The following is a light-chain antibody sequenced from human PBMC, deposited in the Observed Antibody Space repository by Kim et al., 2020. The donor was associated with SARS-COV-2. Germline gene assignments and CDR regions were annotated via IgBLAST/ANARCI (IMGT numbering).Light chain of an antibody. V-gene: IGLV2-8*01. CDR3: SSYAGSNNFV. J-gene: IGLJ1*01. CDR2: EVS. CDR1: SSDVGSYNY. Sequence: QSVTMSCTGTSSDVGSYNYVDWNQQHPGKAARLVVYEVSKRPSGVPDRFAGSKSGKAAALTVSGLQAEDEADYYFSSYAGSNNFVFGTGTNVTV.